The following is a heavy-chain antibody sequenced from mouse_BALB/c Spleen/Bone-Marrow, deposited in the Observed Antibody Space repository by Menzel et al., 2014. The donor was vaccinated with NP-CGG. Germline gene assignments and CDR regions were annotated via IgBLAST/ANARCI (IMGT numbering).Heavy chain of an antibody. Sequence: EVKLVESGAELVKPGASVKLSCTASGFNIKDTYMHWVKQRPEQGLEWIGRIDPANGNTKYDPKFQSKATITADTSSNTAYLQLSSLTSEDTAVYYCARGDYGGFAYWGQGTLVTVSA. CDR1: GFNIKDTY. J-gene: IGHJ3*01. D-gene: IGHD2-4*01. CDR3: ARGDYGGFAY. V-gene: IGHV14-3*02. CDR2: IDPANGNT.